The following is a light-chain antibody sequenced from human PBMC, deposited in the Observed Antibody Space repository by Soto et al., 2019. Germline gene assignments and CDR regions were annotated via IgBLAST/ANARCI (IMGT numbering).Light chain of an antibody. Sequence: QSVLTQSPSASASLGASVKLTCTLSSGHSSYAIAWHQQQPEKGPRYLMKLNSDGSHSKGDGIPDRFSGSSSGAERYLTISRLQSGDEAAYYCQPWGTSIRVFGGGTKLPVL. CDR1: SGHSSYA. V-gene: IGLV4-69*01. CDR3: QPWGTSIRV. J-gene: IGLJ3*02. CDR2: LNSDGSH.